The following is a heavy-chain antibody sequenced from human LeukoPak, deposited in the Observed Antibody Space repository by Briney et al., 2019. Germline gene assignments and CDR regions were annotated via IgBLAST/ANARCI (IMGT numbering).Heavy chain of an antibody. CDR2: IKTKDDGGTT. Sequence: PGGSLRLSCAASGFTFSNVWMTWVRQAPGKGLEWVGLIKTKDDGGTTEYAAPVKGRFTISRDDSKKTLYLQMNSLKSEDTGMYYCARVGTIVAAGSPDYWGQGTLVTVSS. CDR3: ARVGTIVAAGSPDY. CDR1: GFTFSNVW. V-gene: IGHV3-15*01. D-gene: IGHD6-13*01. J-gene: IGHJ4*02.